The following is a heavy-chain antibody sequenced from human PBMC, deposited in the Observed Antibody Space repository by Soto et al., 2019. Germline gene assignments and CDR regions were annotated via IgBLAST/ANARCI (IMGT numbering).Heavy chain of an antibody. CDR2: IYSGGST. V-gene: IGHV3-53*04. D-gene: IGHD6-13*01. CDR3: ARDNRSWAMGYYYYCMDV. J-gene: IGHJ6*03. Sequence: EVQLVESGGGLVQPGGSLRLSCAASGFTVSSNYMSWVRQAPGKGLEWVSVIYSGGSTYYADSVKGRVTISRHNSKNTLFLQKNSLKAEDTAVNYCARDNRSWAMGYYYYCMDVWGKGTTVTVSS. CDR1: GFTVSSNY.